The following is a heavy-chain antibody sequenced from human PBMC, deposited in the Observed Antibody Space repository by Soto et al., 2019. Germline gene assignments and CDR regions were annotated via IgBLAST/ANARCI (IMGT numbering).Heavy chain of an antibody. CDR3: VRFPFFDTREQGY. CDR2: INQDGSVK. Sequence: GGSLRLSCAASGFTFRTYWVNWVRQAPGKGLEWVAKINQDGSVKYYADSVRGRFTISRDNAKNSLLLQMNRLRDPDTSLYYRVRFPFFDTREQGYWGQGALVTVSS. D-gene: IGHD2-15*01. V-gene: IGHV3-7*01. J-gene: IGHJ4*02. CDR1: GFTFRTYW.